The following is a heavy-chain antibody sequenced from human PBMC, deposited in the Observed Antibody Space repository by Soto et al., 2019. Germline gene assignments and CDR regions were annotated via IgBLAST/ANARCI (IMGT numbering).Heavy chain of an antibody. D-gene: IGHD3-3*01. Sequence: GGSLRLSFAASGFSFGSYALSWVRQAPGKGLEWVSTISGSDGKTFYADSVKGRFSISRDTSQSTLYLQMNSLRADDTAMYYCARWSYLDYWGQGTRVTVSS. CDR3: ARWSYLDY. J-gene: IGHJ4*02. CDR2: ISGSDGKT. CDR1: GFSFGSYA. V-gene: IGHV3-23*01.